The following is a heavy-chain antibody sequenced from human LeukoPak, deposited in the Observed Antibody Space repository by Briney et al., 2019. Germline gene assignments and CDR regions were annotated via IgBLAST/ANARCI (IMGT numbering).Heavy chain of an antibody. Sequence: GGSLRLSCAASGFTFSSYSMNWVRQAPGKGLEWVSYISSSSSTMYYADSVKGRFTISRDNAKNSLYLQMNSLRAEDTAVYYCARDGPYGAFDYWGQGTLVTVSS. CDR1: GFTFSSYS. D-gene: IGHD4-17*01. CDR2: ISSSSSTM. CDR3: ARDGPYGAFDY. V-gene: IGHV3-48*01. J-gene: IGHJ4*02.